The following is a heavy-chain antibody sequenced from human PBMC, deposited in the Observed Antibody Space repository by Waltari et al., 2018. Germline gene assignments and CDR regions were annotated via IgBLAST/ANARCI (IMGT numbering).Heavy chain of an antibody. D-gene: IGHD4-17*01. V-gene: IGHV1-69*08. Sequence: QVQLVQSGAEVKKPGSSVKVSCKASGGTFSSCTISWVRQAPGQGLEWMGRIIPILGIANYAQKFQGRVTITADKSTSTAYMELSSLRSEDTAVYYCARDRDDYGDYENWFDPWGQGTLVTVSS. J-gene: IGHJ5*02. CDR1: GGTFSSCT. CDR3: ARDRDDYGDYENWFDP. CDR2: IIPILGIA.